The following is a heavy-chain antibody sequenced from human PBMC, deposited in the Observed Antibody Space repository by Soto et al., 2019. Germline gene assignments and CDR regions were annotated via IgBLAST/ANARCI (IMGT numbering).Heavy chain of an antibody. Sequence: GASVKVSCKASGYTFTSYGISWVRQAPGQGLEWMGWISAYNGNTNYAQKLQGRVTMTTDTSTSTAYMELGSLRSDDTAVYYCARDSAGYSSRPDPLAIWGQGTMVTVAS. CDR3: ARDSAGYSSRPDPLAI. CDR2: ISAYNGNT. CDR1: GYTFTSYG. D-gene: IGHD6-19*01. J-gene: IGHJ3*02. V-gene: IGHV1-18*01.